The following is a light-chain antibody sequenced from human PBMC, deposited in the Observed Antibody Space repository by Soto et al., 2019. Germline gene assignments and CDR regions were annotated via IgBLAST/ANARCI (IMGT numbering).Light chain of an antibody. CDR1: SSDVGGHNY. J-gene: IGLJ2*01. CDR3: SSYAGINTLV. Sequence: QSALTQPPSASGSPGQSVTISCTGTSSDVGGHNYASWYQQRPGKAPKLIIYEVTQRPSGVSDRFSGSKSGNTATLTVSGLQAEDEADYHCSSYAGINTLVFGGGTKLTVL. CDR2: EVT. V-gene: IGLV2-8*01.